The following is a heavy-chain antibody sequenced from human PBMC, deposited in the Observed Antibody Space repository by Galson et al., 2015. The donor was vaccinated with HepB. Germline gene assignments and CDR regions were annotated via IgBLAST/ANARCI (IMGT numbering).Heavy chain of an antibody. CDR1: GFTFSSYA. D-gene: IGHD1-26*01. CDR3: AKDGAHTTNYFFYYGLDV. J-gene: IGHJ6*02. CDR2: ISGSATST. V-gene: IGHV3-23*01. Sequence: SLRLSCAASGFTFSSYAMSWVRQAPGKGLEWVSAISGSATSTYYTDSVKGRFTISRDNSKNTLYLQMSSLRAEDTAVYYCAKDGAHTTNYFFYYGLDVWGQGTAVTVSS.